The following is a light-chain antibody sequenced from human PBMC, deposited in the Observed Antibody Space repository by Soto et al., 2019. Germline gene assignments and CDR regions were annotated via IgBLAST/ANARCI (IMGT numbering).Light chain of an antibody. CDR3: SSYAGSNLVI. Sequence: QSALTQPPSASGSPGQSVSISCTGTSSDVGAYNYVSWYQQHPGKAPKLMIYEVAKRPSGVPDRFSGSKSANTASLTVSGLQAEDEADYYCSSYAGSNLVIFGGGTKLTV. CDR2: EVA. CDR1: SSDVGAYNY. J-gene: IGLJ2*01. V-gene: IGLV2-8*01.